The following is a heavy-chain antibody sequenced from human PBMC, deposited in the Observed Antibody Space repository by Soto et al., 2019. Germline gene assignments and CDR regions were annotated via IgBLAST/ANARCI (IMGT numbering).Heavy chain of an antibody. CDR2: IYPGDSDT. CDR3: ARDYDDFWSGSKHYYYYYGMDV. J-gene: IGHJ6*02. V-gene: IGHV5-51*01. CDR1: GYSFTSYW. Sequence: GESLKISCKGSGYSFTSYWIGWVRQMPGKGLEWMGIIYPGDSDTRYSPSFQGQVTISADKSISTAYLQWSSLKASDTAMYYCARDYDDFWSGSKHYYYYYGMDVWGQGTTVTVSS. D-gene: IGHD3-3*01.